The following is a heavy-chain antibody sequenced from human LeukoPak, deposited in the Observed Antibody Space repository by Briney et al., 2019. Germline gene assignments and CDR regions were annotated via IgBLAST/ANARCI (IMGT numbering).Heavy chain of an antibody. CDR3: AKHLDGYSYGAYFDY. CDR2: ISGSGGST. V-gene: IGHV3-23*01. Sequence: GGSLRLSCAASGFTFSSYAMSWVRQAQGKGLEWVSAISGSGGSTYYADSVKGRFTISRDNSKNTLYLQMNSLRAEDTAVYYCAKHLDGYSYGAYFDYWGQGTLVTVSS. CDR1: GFTFSSYA. D-gene: IGHD5-18*01. J-gene: IGHJ4*02.